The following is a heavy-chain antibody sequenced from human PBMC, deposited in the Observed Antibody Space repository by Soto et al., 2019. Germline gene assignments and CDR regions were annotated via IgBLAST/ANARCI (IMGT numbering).Heavy chain of an antibody. D-gene: IGHD3-22*01. CDR2: ISYDGNNK. CDR1: GFTFSDYS. V-gene: IGHV3-30-3*01. Sequence: GGSLRLSCAASGFTFSDYSLHWVRQAPGKGLQWVALISYDGNNKDFADSVKGRFTISRDNSKNTLYLQMNSLRAEDTAVYYCAASGVVITWGMDVWGQGTTVTVSS. J-gene: IGHJ6*02. CDR3: AASGVVITWGMDV.